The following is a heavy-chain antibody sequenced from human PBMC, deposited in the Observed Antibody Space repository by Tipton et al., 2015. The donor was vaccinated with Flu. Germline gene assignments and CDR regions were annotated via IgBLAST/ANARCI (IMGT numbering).Heavy chain of an antibody. CDR3: AREVYSGTYGY. CDR1: GGSIGSSVFY. V-gene: IGHV4-39*07. D-gene: IGHD1-26*01. CDR2: IYYSGST. J-gene: IGHJ4*02. Sequence: LSLTCTVSGGSIGSSVFYWGWIRQPPGKGLEWIANIYYSGSTSYNPSLRSRATISVDASRNQFSLRLTSVTAADTAVYYCAREVYSGTYGYWGQGALVTVSS.